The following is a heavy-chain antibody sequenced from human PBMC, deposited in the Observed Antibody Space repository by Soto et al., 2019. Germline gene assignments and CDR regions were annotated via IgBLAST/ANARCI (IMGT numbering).Heavy chain of an antibody. CDR1: GGSFSGYY. CDR3: ARDGFCTGTTCRVGHWFDP. Sequence: SETLSLTCVVYGGSFSGYYGSWIRQAPGRGLEWIGGINHRGSTNYNPALESRVTIYVDTSKNQFSLKLPSVTAADTAMYYCARDGFCTGTTCRVGHWFDPWGQGTLVTVSS. CDR2: INHRGST. D-gene: IGHD2-2*01. J-gene: IGHJ5*02. V-gene: IGHV4-34*01.